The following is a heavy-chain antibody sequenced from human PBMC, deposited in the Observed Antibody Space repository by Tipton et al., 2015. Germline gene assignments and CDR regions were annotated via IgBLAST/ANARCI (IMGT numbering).Heavy chain of an antibody. CDR2: MNPNSGNT. CDR1: EYTFTDYY. Sequence: QSGPEVKKPGASVKVSCKASEYTFTDYYIHWVRQSTGQGLEWMGSMNPNSGNTFYAQKFQGRVTMTGNTSISTAYMELSTLRSEDTAVYYCAVIAPFDHWGQGTLVTVSS. D-gene: IGHD2-21*01. CDR3: AVIAPFDH. V-gene: IGHV1-8*02. J-gene: IGHJ4*02.